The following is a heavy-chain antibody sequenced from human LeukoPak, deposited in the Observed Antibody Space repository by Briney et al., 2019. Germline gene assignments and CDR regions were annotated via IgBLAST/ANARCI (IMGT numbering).Heavy chain of an antibody. CDR3: ARGADYDILTGYIGYFDY. CDR1: GFTFSSYA. Sequence: GRSRRLAWAASGFTFSSYAMHWVRQAPGKGLEWVAVISYDGSNKYYADSVKGRFTISRDNSKNTLYLQVNSLRAEDTAVYYCARGADYDILTGYIGYFDYWGQGTLVTVSS. CDR2: ISYDGSNK. J-gene: IGHJ4*02. D-gene: IGHD3-9*01. V-gene: IGHV3-30*04.